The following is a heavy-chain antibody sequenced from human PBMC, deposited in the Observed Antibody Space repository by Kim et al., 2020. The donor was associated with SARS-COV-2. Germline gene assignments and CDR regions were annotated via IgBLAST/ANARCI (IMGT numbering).Heavy chain of an antibody. Sequence: SGGTNYAQQFQGRVTMTGDTSLSTAYMRLSRLRSDDTAVYYCAGGRQLGYWGQGTLVTVSS. CDR3: AGGRQLGY. CDR2: SGGT. D-gene: IGHD6-6*01. J-gene: IGHJ4*02. V-gene: IGHV1-2*02.